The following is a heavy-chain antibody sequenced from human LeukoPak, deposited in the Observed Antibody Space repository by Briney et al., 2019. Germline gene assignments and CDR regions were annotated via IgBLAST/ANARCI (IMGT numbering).Heavy chain of an antibody. CDR1: GFTFSSYA. V-gene: IGHV3-23*01. CDR3: AREPYYDFWSGYYSLYYFDY. D-gene: IGHD3-3*01. CDR2: ISGSGGST. Sequence: GGSLRLSCAASGFTFSSYAMSWVRQAPGKGLEWVSAISGSGGSTYYADSVKGRFTISRDNAKNSLYLQMNSLRAEDTAVYYCAREPYYDFWSGYYSLYYFDYWGQGTLVTVSS. J-gene: IGHJ4*02.